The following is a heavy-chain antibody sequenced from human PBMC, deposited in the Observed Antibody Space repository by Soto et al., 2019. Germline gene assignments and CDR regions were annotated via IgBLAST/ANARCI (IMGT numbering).Heavy chain of an antibody. CDR2: TNSDGSST. Sequence: GGSLRLSCAASGFTFSSYWMHWVRQAPGKGLVWGSRTNSDGSSTSYADSVKGRFTISRDNAKNTLHLQMNSLRPEDTAVYYCAREGRGVVVPGGMDVWGQGTTVTVSS. D-gene: IGHD2-2*01. V-gene: IGHV3-74*01. CDR1: GFTFSSYW. J-gene: IGHJ6*02. CDR3: AREGRGVVVPGGMDV.